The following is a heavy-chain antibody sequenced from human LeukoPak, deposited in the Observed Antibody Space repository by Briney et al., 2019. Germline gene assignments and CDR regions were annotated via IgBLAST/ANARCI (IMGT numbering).Heavy chain of an antibody. CDR2: IRSNTAYGGTT. CDR1: GFTFADHA. D-gene: IGHD5-12*01. V-gene: IGHV3-49*04. CDR3: TRYSGYSDY. J-gene: IGHJ4*02. Sequence: GGSLRLSCTASGFTFADHAMSWVRQAPGKGLEWVGFIRSNTAYGGTTEYPASVQGRFTISRDDSKSIAYLQMNSLKTEDTAVYYCTRYSGYSDYWGQGTLVTVSS.